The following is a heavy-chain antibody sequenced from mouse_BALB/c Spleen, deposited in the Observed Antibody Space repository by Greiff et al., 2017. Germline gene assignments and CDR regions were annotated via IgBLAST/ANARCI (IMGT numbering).Heavy chain of an antibody. V-gene: IGHV1S137*01. CDR3: ARGSLYYYGSKGFDV. Sequence: VKLVESGAELVRPGVSVKISCKGSGYTFTDYAMHWVKQSHAKSLEWIGVISTYYGDASYNQKFKGKATMTVDKSSSTAYMELARLTSEDSAIYYCARGSLYYYGSKGFDVWGAGTTVTVSS. CDR1: GYTFTDYA. CDR2: ISTYYGDA. J-gene: IGHJ1*01. D-gene: IGHD1-1*01.